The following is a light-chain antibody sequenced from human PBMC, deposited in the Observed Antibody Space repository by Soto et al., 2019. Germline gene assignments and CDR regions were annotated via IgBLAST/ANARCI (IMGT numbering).Light chain of an antibody. CDR3: QHYGNSPPYT. CDR1: QSVSSSY. J-gene: IGKJ2*01. V-gene: IGKV3-20*01. CDR2: AVS. Sequence: EIVLTQSPGTLSSSPGERATLSCRASQSVSSSYLAWYQQKPGQAPRLLIYAVSSRATGIPDRFSGSGSGTDFNLTIRRLGPEDFAVYYCQHYGNSPPYTFGQGTKVDIK.